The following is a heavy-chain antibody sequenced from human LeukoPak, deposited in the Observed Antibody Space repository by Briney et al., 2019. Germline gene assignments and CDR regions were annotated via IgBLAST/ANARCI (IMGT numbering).Heavy chain of an antibody. V-gene: IGHV4-59*01. Sequence: SETLSLTCTVSGCSISSYYWSVIRQPPSKGLEWIGYIYYSGSTNYNPSLKNRVTISVDTSKNQFSLKLSSVTAADTAVYYCARDGQLGVQDYWGQGTLVTVSS. CDR2: IYYSGST. D-gene: IGHD6-13*01. CDR1: GCSISSYY. CDR3: ARDGQLGVQDY. J-gene: IGHJ4*02.